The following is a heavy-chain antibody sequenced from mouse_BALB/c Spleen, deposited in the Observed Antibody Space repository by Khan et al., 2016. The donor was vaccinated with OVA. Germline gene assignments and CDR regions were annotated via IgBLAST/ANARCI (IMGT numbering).Heavy chain of an antibody. CDR2: ISPGSGNT. CDR3: ARKWGSGVAY. Sequence: QVQLKESGTELARPGASVKLSCKASGYIFIDYTINWVKQRTGQGLEWIGEISPGSGNTYYNEKFKGKATLTADKSSSTAYMQLSSLTSEDSAVYFCARKWGSGVAYWGEGSLITVYA. D-gene: IGHD1-3*01. V-gene: IGHV1-77*01. CDR1: GYIFIDYT. J-gene: IGHJ3*01.